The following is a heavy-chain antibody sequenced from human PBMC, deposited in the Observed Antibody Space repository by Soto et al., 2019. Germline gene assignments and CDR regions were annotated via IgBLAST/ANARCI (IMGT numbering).Heavy chain of an antibody. CDR3: ARQGRGTGTGGDY. CDR2: IYYSGST. V-gene: IGHV4-59*08. J-gene: IGHJ4*02. D-gene: IGHD1-1*01. CDR1: GGSISSYY. Sequence: QVQLQESGPGLVKPSETLSLTCTVSGGSISSYYWSWIRQPPGKGLEWIGYIYYSGSTNYNPSLKSRVTISLDTSKNQFSLKLSSVTATDTAVYYCARQGRGTGTGGDYWGQGTLVTVSS.